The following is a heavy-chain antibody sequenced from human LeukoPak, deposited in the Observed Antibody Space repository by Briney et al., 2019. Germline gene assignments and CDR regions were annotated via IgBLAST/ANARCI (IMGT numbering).Heavy chain of an antibody. D-gene: IGHD1-26*01. Sequence: GASVKVSCKASGYALTDYYMHWVRQAPGQGLEWMGWISAYNGNTNYAQKLQGRVTMTTDTSTSTAYMELRSLRSDDTAVYYCARGGSQFDYWGQGTLVTVSS. V-gene: IGHV1-18*04. CDR1: GYALTDYY. J-gene: IGHJ4*02. CDR2: ISAYNGNT. CDR3: ARGGSQFDY.